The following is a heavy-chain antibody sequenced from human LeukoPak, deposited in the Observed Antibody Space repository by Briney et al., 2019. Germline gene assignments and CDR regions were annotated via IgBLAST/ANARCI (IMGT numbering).Heavy chain of an antibody. J-gene: IGHJ4*02. CDR2: IGQDGGEK. V-gene: IGHV3-7*01. D-gene: IGHD3-10*01. CDR3: ARLRGVSY. CDR1: GFTFSNYW. Sequence: PGRSLRLSCAASGFTFSNYWMTWVRQAPGKGLEWVANIGQDGGEKYYVDSVKGRFTISRDNTKDSLYLQMNSLGAEGTVLYYCARLRGVSYWGRGTLVTVSS.